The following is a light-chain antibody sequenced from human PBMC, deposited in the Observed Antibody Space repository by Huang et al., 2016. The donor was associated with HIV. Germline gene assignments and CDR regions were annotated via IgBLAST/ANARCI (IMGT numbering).Light chain of an antibody. J-gene: IGKJ5*01. Sequence: DIQMTQSPSSLSASVGDRVTITCRASQSISIYLNWYQQKPGIAPKVLIYAASSLQSGVPSRFSGSGSGTDFTLTVSSLQPEDFATYYCQQSYSTPITFGRGTRLEIK. CDR1: QSISIY. CDR2: AAS. CDR3: QQSYSTPIT. V-gene: IGKV1-39*01.